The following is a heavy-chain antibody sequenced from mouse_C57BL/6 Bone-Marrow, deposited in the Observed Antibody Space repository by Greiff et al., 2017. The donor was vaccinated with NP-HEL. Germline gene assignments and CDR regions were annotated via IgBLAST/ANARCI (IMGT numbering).Heavy chain of an antibody. CDR1: GYTFTDYY. J-gene: IGHJ2*01. V-gene: IGHV1-26*01. Sequence: EVQLQQSGPELVKPGASVKISCKASGYTFTDYYMNWVKQSHGKSLEWIGDINPNNGGTSYNQKFKGKATLTVDKSSSTAYMELRSLTSEDSAVYYCAHYYGSSSDYWGQGTTLTVSS. CDR3: AHYYGSSSDY. D-gene: IGHD1-1*01. CDR2: INPNNGGT.